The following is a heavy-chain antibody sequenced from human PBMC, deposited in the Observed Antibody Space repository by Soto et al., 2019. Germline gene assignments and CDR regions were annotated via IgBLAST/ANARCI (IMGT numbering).Heavy chain of an antibody. J-gene: IGHJ6*02. Sequence: PGGSLRLSCAASGFTFSSYEMNWVRQAPGKGLEWVSYISSSGSTIYYADSVKGRFTISRDNAKNSLYLQMNSLRAEDTAVYYCARVAHCSSTSCYFRTYYYYGMDVWGQGTTVTVSS. CDR2: ISSSGSTI. D-gene: IGHD2-2*01. V-gene: IGHV3-48*03. CDR1: GFTFSSYE. CDR3: ARVAHCSSTSCYFRTYYYYGMDV.